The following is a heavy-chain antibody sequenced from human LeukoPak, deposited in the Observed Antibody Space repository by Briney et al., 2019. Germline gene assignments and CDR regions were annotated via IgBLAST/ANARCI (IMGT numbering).Heavy chain of an antibody. CDR3: ARGGSQQLVPAY. D-gene: IGHD6-13*01. CDR2: ISSSSSDI. V-gene: IGHV3-21*01. J-gene: IGHJ4*02. CDR1: GFTFSRYS. Sequence: PGXXLXLSCAASGFTFSRYSMNWVRQAPGKGLEWVSSISSSSSDIYYADSVKGRFTISRDNDKNSLYLQMNSLRAEDTAVYYCARGGSQQLVPAYWGQGTLVTVSS.